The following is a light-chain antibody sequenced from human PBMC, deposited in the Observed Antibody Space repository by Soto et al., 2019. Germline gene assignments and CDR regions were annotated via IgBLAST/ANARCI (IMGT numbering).Light chain of an antibody. V-gene: IGKV1-5*01. CDR2: EAS. Sequence: DIQMTQSPSTLSASVGDRVTITCRASQTINSWLAWYQQRPGKAPELLILEASSLNSGVPTRFSGSGSGAEFTLTISGLQPEDFATYFCQQYNSLPFTFCPGTTVDVK. CDR3: QQYNSLPFT. J-gene: IGKJ3*01. CDR1: QTINSW.